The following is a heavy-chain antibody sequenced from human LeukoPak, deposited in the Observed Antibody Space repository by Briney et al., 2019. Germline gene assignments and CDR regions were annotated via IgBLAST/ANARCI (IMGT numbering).Heavy chain of an antibody. J-gene: IGHJ4*02. CDR1: GFTFGSYA. V-gene: IGHV3-23*01. D-gene: IGHD3-22*01. CDR2: ISGSGGST. CDR3: AKDLGYYDSSGFDY. Sequence: GGSLRLSCAASGFTFGSYAMSWVRQAPGKGLEWVSAISGSGGSTYYADSVKGRFTISRDNSKDTLYLQMNSLRAEDTAVYYCAKDLGYYDSSGFDYWGQGTLVTVSS.